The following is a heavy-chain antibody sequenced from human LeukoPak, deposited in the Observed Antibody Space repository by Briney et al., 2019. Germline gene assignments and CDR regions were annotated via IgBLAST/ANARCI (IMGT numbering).Heavy chain of an antibody. J-gene: IGHJ4*02. CDR3: AREGAPQLSSYFDH. V-gene: IGHV1-2*02. CDR1: GYTFTAYY. CDR2: INPNTGGP. D-gene: IGHD1-1*01. Sequence: ASVTVSYKASGYTFTAYYIHWVRQAPGQGLEWMGWINPNTGGPNFAQRFQGRVTMTRDTSINTAYMELSSLRSDDTAMYYCAREGAPQLSSYFDHWGQGTLVTVSS.